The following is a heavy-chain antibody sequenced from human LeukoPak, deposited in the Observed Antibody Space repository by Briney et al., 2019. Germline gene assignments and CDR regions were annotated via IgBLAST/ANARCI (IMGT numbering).Heavy chain of an antibody. CDR2: IYYSGST. D-gene: IGHD3-9*01. J-gene: IGHJ4*02. Sequence: PSETLSLTCTVSGGSISRHYWSWIRQPPGKGLEWIGYIYYSGSTNYNPSLKSRVTISADTSKNQFSLNLSSVTAADTAVYYCAGHDDILTGLFDYWGQGTLVTVSS. CDR1: GGSISRHY. CDR3: AGHDDILTGLFDY. V-gene: IGHV4-59*11.